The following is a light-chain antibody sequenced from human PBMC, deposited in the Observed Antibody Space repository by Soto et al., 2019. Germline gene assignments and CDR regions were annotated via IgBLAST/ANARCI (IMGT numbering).Light chain of an antibody. J-gene: IGLJ1*01. CDR1: SSDVGNYNY. CDR2: DVT. CDR3: SSYTNINTRACV. V-gene: IGLV2-11*01. Sequence: QSALTQPRSVSGSPGQSVTISCTGTSSDVGNYNYVSWYQQHPGKAPKVMIYDVTKRPSGVPDRFSGSKSGNTASLTISGLQAEDEAEYYCSSYTNINTRACVFGTGTKLTVL.